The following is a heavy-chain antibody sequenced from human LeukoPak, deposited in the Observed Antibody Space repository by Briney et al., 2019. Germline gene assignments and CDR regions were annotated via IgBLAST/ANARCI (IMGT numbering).Heavy chain of an antibody. CDR1: GFTFSSYG. CDR2: IRYDGSNK. V-gene: IGHV3-30*02. Sequence: PGGSLRLSCATSGFTFSSYGMHWVRQAPGKGLEWVTFIRYDGSNKYYADSVKGRFTVSRDNSKNTLYLQMNSLRAEDTAVYYCAREGPAAGTYYYYYMDVWGKGTTVTVSS. D-gene: IGHD6-13*01. CDR3: AREGPAAGTYYYYYMDV. J-gene: IGHJ6*03.